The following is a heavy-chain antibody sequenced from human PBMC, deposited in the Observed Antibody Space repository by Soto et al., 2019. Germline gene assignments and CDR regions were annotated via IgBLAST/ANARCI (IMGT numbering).Heavy chain of an antibody. CDR1: GYTFTTFW. V-gene: IGHV5-10-1*01. D-gene: IGHD2-2*01. CDR3: ARLFCSTATCDSWFDP. J-gene: IGHJ5*02. CDR2: IDPRDSHV. Sequence: EGSLKISCSGFGYTFTTFWISWGRQMPWKGLEWMGRIDPRDSHVNYSPSFQGHVTISVDKSINTAYLQWGSLKASDTAIYYCARLFCSTATCDSWFDPWGQGTLVTVSS.